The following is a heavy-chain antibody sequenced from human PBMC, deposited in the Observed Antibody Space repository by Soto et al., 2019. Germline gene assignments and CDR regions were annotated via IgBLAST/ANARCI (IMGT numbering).Heavy chain of an antibody. V-gene: IGHV4-39*02. CDR2: IYYSGST. CDR1: GGSISSSSYY. J-gene: IGHJ6*03. D-gene: IGHD2-15*01. CDR3: ARELRRSVVVVAATPYYMDV. Sequence: SETLSLTCTVSGGSISSSSYYWGWIRQPPGKGLEWIGSIYYSGSTYYNPSLKSRVTISVDTSKNQFSLKLNSVTAADTAVYYCARELRRSVVVVAATPYYMDVWGKGTTVTVSS.